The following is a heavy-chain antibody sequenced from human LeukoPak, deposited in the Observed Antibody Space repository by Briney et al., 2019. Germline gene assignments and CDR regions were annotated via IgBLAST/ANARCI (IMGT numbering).Heavy chain of an antibody. J-gene: IGHJ4*02. CDR2: IYYSYSVPA. CDR3: ARGVGK. Sequence: PSETLSLTCAVSGYSISSGYYWVWIRQPPGEGLEWIGSIYYSYSVPAEYNPSLKSRVTISVDTAKNHFSLNLRSVTAADTAIYYCARGVGKWGQGILVTVSS. V-gene: IGHV4-38-2*01. CDR1: GYSISSGYY.